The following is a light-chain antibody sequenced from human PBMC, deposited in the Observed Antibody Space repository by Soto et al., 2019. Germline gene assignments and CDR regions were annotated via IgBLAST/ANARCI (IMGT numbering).Light chain of an antibody. J-gene: IGKJ1*01. V-gene: IGKV3-15*01. CDR2: DAS. CDR3: QQYDNWPRT. Sequence: EIVLTQSPGTWSLSPGERATLSCRANQSISHYLAWYQQKPGQPPRLLIYDASTRATGIPSRFSGSGSGTEFTLTISSLKSEDFAVYYCQQYDNWPRTFGQGTKVDIK. CDR1: QSISHY.